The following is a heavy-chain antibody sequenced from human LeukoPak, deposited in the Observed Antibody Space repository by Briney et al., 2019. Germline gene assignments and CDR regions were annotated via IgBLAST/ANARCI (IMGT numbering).Heavy chain of an antibody. D-gene: IGHD1-26*01. V-gene: IGHV3-33*01. CDR3: AREVGATAFDY. CDR1: GFTFSSYG. CDR2: IWYDGSNK. J-gene: IGHJ4*02. Sequence: PGGSLRLSCAASGFTFSSYGMHWVRQAPGKGREWVAVIWYDGSNKYYADCVKGRFTISRDNSKNTLYLQMNSLRAEDTAVHYCAREVGATAFDYWGQGTLVTVSS.